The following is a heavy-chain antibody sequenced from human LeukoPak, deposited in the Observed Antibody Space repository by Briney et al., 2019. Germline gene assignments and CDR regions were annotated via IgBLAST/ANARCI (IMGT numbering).Heavy chain of an antibody. CDR3: ARQDRYYGSGSYPNWFDP. Sequence: SETLSLTCTVSGGSISSSSYYWGWLRQPPGKGLEWIGSIYYSGSTYYNPSLKSRVTISVDTSKNQFSLKLSSVTAADTAVYYCARQDRYYGSGSYPNWFDPWGQGTLVTVSS. V-gene: IGHV4-39*01. J-gene: IGHJ5*02. CDR2: IYYSGST. CDR1: GGSISSSSYY. D-gene: IGHD3-10*01.